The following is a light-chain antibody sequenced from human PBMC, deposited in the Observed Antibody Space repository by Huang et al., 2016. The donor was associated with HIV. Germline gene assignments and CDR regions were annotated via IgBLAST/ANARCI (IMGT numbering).Light chain of an antibody. CDR3: QQYYSTHLLT. J-gene: IGKJ4*01. CDR2: AAS. CDR1: QGIDSS. Sequence: DIQMTQSPSSLSASVGDSVTITCRASQGIDSSLAWYQQKPGKAPRLLHYAASALVSGVPSRFRGSGFETDYTLTISSLQPEDFATYYCQQYYSTHLLTFGGGTKVEI. V-gene: IGKV1-NL1*01.